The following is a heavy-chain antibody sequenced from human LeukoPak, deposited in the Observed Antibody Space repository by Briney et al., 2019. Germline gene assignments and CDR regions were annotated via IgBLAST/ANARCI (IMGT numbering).Heavy chain of an antibody. CDR3: AREEYNWNDGWFDP. V-gene: IGHV3-30-3*01. CDR2: LSYDGNNK. D-gene: IGHD1-20*01. CDR1: GFTFISYA. Sequence: GGSLRLSCAASGFTFISYAMHWVRQAPGKGLEWVTALSYDGNNKYYADSVKGRFTISRDNAKNSLYLQMNSLRAEDTAVYYCAREEYNWNDGWFDPWGQGTLVTVSS. J-gene: IGHJ5*02.